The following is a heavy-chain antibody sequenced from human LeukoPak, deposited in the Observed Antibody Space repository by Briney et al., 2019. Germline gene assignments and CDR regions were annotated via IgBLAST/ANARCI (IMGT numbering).Heavy chain of an antibody. CDR1: GFAFSNFA. J-gene: IGHJ6*03. CDR3: AKMEGQRLYDYCMDV. CDR2: MSGSGYYT. Sequence: GGSLRLSCAASGFAFSNFAMSWVRQAPGKGLEWVSAMSGSGYYTYYVESVKGRFTISRDNSKNTLYLHMSSLRADDTAVYYCAKMEGQRLYDYCMDVWGRGTTVTVSS. D-gene: IGHD3-3*01. V-gene: IGHV3-23*01.